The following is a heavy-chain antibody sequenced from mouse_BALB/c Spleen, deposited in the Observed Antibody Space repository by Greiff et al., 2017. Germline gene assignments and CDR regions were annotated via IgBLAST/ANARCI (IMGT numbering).Heavy chain of an antibody. CDR3: TRDYDYPYYAMDY. J-gene: IGHJ4*01. CDR2: IRLKSNNYAT. Sequence: EVKLMESGGGLVQPGGSMKLSCVASGFTFSNYWMNWVRQSPEKGLEWVAEIRLKSNNYATHYAESVKGRFTISRDDSKSSVYLQMNNLRAEDTGIYYCTRDYDYPYYAMDYWGQGTSVTVSS. V-gene: IGHV6-6*02. CDR1: GFTFSNYW. D-gene: IGHD2-4*01.